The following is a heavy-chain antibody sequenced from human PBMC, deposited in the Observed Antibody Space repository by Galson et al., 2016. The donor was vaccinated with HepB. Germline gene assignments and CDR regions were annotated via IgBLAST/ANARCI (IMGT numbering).Heavy chain of an antibody. V-gene: IGHV3-23*01. Sequence: SLRLSCAASGFTFSSYAMSWVRQDPGKGLEWVSGISDSGGSTFYADSVKGRFTISRDNSNNTLYLQMGSVRAEDTAVYFCAQISSWDKGGRLGYWGQGALVTVSS. CDR1: GFTFSSYA. D-gene: IGHD6-13*01. CDR2: ISDSGGST. CDR3: AQISSWDKGGRLGY. J-gene: IGHJ4*02.